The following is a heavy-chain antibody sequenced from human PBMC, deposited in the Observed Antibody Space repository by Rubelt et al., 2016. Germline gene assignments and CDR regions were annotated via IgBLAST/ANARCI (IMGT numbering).Heavy chain of an antibody. CDR2: TYHSDIT. CDR3: TTELRQPGHYYYYMGG. Sequence: QVQLQESGPGLVKPSETLSLTCSVSGYSISSGYYWGWFRQSPGKGLEWIVSTYHSDITYYKPSLKSRVPISMDTSKNQFSLKLTSVTAAQTAVYFWTTELRQPGHYYYYMGGWGKGTTVTVSS. CDR1: GYSISSGYY. J-gene: IGHJ6*03. D-gene: IGHD2-15*01. V-gene: IGHV4-38-2*02.